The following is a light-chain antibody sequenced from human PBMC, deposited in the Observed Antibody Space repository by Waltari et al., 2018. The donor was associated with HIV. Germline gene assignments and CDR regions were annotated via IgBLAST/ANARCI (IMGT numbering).Light chain of an antibody. CDR1: SSDVGGYNY. V-gene: IGLV2-14*01. CDR3: SSYTSSSTLYV. J-gene: IGLJ1*01. Sequence: QSALTQPASVSGSPGQSITISCTGTSSDVGGYNYVSWYQQHPGKAPTLMIYDVSNQPSGVCNRFSGSKSGNTASLTISGLQAEDEADYYCSSYTSSSTLYVFGTGTKVTVL. CDR2: DVS.